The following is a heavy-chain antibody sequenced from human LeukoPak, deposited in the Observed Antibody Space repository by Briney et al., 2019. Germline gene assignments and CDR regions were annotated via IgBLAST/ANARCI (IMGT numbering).Heavy chain of an antibody. Sequence: GGSLRLSCAASGFTFSNYAMSWVRQAPGKGLEWVSAITGSGSGIYYADSMKSRFTISRDNSENTLYLQINSLRAEDTAVYYCAKWGDYDVLTGYYVSDYWGQGTLVTVSS. D-gene: IGHD3-9*01. CDR3: AKWGDYDVLTGYYVSDY. V-gene: IGHV3-23*01. J-gene: IGHJ4*02. CDR2: ITGSGSGI. CDR1: GFTFSNYA.